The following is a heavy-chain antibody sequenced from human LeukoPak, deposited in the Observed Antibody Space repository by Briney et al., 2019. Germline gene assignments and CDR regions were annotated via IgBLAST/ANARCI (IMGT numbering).Heavy chain of an antibody. D-gene: IGHD2-2*01. CDR3: ARFVVEPVAVGWFDP. CDR2: IHGGGST. Sequence: SETLSLTCTVSGGSMSNFYWHWIRQPAGKGLEWTGRIHGGGSTKYNSALESRVTMSVDTSKNQFSLRMSYMTAADTAVYYCARFVVEPVAVGWFDPWGQGTLVTVSS. J-gene: IGHJ5*02. CDR1: GGSMSNFY. V-gene: IGHV4-4*07.